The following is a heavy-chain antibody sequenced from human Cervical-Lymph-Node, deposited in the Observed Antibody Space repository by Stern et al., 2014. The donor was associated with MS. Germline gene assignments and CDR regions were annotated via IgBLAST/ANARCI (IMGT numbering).Heavy chain of an antibody. CDR3: AKGGSGSYLD. Sequence: VQLVESGGGVVQPGRSLRLSCAASGFIFRNYAAHWVRQPPGKGLEWVAIISFDGRVKYYTDSVKGRFTVSRDNSKNRLYLEMNSLRLEDTAVYYCAKGGSGSYLDWGQGSLVTVSS. V-gene: IGHV3-30*04. D-gene: IGHD1-26*01. CDR2: ISFDGRVK. J-gene: IGHJ4*02. CDR1: GFIFRNYA.